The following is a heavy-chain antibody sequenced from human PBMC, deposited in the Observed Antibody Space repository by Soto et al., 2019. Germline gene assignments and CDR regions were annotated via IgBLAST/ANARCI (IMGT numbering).Heavy chain of an antibody. Sequence: GVSLRLSCAASEFTFDKYYMTWVRQAPGKGPEWVANIKPDGTEQYYVDSVKRRFTISGDNANNSLYLQMNSLRADDKAVYFCARGNCNYDSGLDVWGQGTTVTVSS. J-gene: IGHJ6*02. D-gene: IGHD1-20*01. CDR1: EFTFDKYY. V-gene: IGHV3-7*01. CDR2: IKPDGTEQ. CDR3: ARGNCNYDSGLDV.